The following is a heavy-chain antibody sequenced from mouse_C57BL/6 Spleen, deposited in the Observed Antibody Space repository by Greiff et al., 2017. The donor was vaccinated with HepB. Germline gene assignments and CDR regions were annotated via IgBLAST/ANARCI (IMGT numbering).Heavy chain of an antibody. V-gene: IGHV1-18*01. CDR3: ARARGYGNYVNFDY. CDR2: INPNNGGT. CDR1: GYTFTDYN. J-gene: IGHJ2*01. D-gene: IGHD2-1*01. Sequence: VQLQQSGPELVKPGASVKIPCKASGYTFTDYNMDWVKQSHGKSLEWIGDINPNNGGTIYNQKFKGKATLTVDKSSSTAYMELRSLTSEDTAVYYCARARGYGNYVNFDYWGQGTTLTVSS.